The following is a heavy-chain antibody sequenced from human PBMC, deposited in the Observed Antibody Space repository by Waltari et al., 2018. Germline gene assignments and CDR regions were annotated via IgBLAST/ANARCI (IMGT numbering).Heavy chain of an antibody. CDR2: VHGSGRT. V-gene: IGHV4-59*12. J-gene: IGHJ5*02. CDR3: ARDRGRGLYLDT. Sequence: QLQLQQSGPGLVKPSGTVSLTCTVSGDSMTTDLWNWVRQSPQGGLEWIGNVHGSGRTNYNPAFAGRITVSIDTPNKQFSLKMTSATAADTAIYYGARDRGRGLYLDTWGPGTLVTVSP. D-gene: IGHD2-15*01. CDR1: GDSMTTDL.